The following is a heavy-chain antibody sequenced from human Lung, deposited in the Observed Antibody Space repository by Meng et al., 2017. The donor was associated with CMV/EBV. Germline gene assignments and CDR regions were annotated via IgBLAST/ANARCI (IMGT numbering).Heavy chain of an antibody. CDR3: ARGLGYCSTTSCYSDY. CDR2: INPNTGDT. D-gene: IGHD2-2*01. CDR1: GYTFTNSA. Sequence: GYTFTNSAIHWVRQATGQGLEWMGWINPNTGDTVYAQNFQGRITFTGDTSMTTVYMDLSSLTSEDTAVYYCARGLGYCSTTSCYSDYWGQGTLVTVSS. V-gene: IGHV1-8*03. J-gene: IGHJ4*02.